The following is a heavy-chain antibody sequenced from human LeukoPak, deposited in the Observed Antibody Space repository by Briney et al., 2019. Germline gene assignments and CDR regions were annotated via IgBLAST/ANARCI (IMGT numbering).Heavy chain of an antibody. Sequence: KSGGSLRLSCAASGFTFSSYSMNWVRQAPGKGLEWVSSISSSSSYIYYADSVKGRFTISRDNAKNSLYLQMNSLRAEDTAVYYCARDVEYQLLFNPYFDYWGQGTLVTVSS. D-gene: IGHD2-2*01. CDR2: ISSSSSYI. CDR1: GFTFSSYS. J-gene: IGHJ4*02. V-gene: IGHV3-21*01. CDR3: ARDVEYQLLFNPYFDY.